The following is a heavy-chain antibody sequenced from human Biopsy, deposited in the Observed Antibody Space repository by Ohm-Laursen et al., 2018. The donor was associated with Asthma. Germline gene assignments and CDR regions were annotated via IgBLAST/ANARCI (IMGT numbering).Heavy chain of an antibody. CDR1: GGSISSFY. Sequence: SDTLSLTCGVYGGSISSFYWSWIRQSQETGMERMGYVYWTGSTNYNPSLKSRITMSVDTSKNRMFLELTSVTAADTAIYYCVRAVRNEQWLAHFDYWGQGKPVTVSS. D-gene: IGHD6-19*01. J-gene: IGHJ4*02. V-gene: IGHV4-59*07. CDR2: VYWTGST. CDR3: VRAVRNEQWLAHFDY.